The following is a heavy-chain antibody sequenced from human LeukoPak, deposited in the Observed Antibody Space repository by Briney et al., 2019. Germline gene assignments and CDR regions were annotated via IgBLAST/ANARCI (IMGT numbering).Heavy chain of an antibody. CDR2: INPSGSST. Sequence: GASVKVSCKASGCSFTSHYMHWVRQAPGQGLEWLGLINPSGSSTLYAQKFQGRVTMTRDMSTTTDYMELSSLRSEDTAVYYCARDNSVGDAAWWFDPWGQGTLVTVSS. CDR3: ARDNSVGDAAWWFDP. V-gene: IGHV1-46*01. CDR1: GCSFTSHY. J-gene: IGHJ5*02. D-gene: IGHD1-26*01.